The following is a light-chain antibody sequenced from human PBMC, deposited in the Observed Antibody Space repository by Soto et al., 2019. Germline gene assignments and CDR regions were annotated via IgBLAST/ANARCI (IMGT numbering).Light chain of an antibody. Sequence: DLQMTQFPSTLSASVGDRVTITCRASQSLNNWLAWYQQKPGNAPKLLIYKASNLESGVPSRFSGSGSGTQFTLTISSLQPDDLATSYCQQYNSYWWTFGQGTRVEIK. CDR2: KAS. V-gene: IGKV1-5*03. CDR3: QQYNSYWWT. J-gene: IGKJ1*01. CDR1: QSLNNW.